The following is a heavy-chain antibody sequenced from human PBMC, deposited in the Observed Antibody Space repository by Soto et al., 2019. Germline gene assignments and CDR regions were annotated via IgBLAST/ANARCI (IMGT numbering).Heavy chain of an antibody. CDR2: IYYSGST. J-gene: IGHJ4*02. Sequence: SETLSLTCTVSGGSISSYYWSWIRQPPGKGLEWIGYIYYSGSTHYNPSLKSRVTISVDTSKNQFSLKLSSVTATDRAVYYCARVLTGDFWGGDMYYFAYWGQGTLVTVSS. V-gene: IGHV4-59*01. D-gene: IGHD3-3*01. CDR1: GGSISSYY. CDR3: ARVLTGDFWGGDMYYFAY.